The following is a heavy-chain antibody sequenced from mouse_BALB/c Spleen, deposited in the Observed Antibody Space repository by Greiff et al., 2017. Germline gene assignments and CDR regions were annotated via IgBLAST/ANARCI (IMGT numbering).Heavy chain of an antibody. CDR2: INPSTGYT. D-gene: IGHD1-1*01. V-gene: IGHV1-7*01. J-gene: IGHJ2*01. CDR3: AKLRAFFDY. Sequence: QVHVKQSGAELAKPGASVKMSCKASGYTFTSYWMHWVKQRPGQGLEWIGYINPSTGYTEYNQKFKDKATLTADKSSSTAYMQLSSLTSEDSAVYYCAKLRAFFDYWGQGTTLTVSS. CDR1: GYTFTSYW.